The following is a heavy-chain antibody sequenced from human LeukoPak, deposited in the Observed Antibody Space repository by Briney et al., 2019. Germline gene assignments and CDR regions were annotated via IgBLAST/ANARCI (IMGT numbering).Heavy chain of an antibody. CDR1: GGSISSYY. Sequence: SETLSLTCTVSGGSISSYYWSWIRQPPGKGLEWIGYIYYSGSTNYNPSLKSRVTISVDTSKNQFSLKLSSVTAADTAVYYCARVSRGVVVAARINWFDPWGQGTLVTVSS. CDR3: ARVSRGVVVAARINWFDP. V-gene: IGHV4-59*12. CDR2: IYYSGST. J-gene: IGHJ5*02. D-gene: IGHD2-15*01.